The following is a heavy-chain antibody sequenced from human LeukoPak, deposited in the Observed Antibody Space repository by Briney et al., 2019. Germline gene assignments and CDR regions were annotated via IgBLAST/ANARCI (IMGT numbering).Heavy chain of an antibody. J-gene: IGHJ4*02. V-gene: IGHV3-48*03. CDR2: ISSSGSTI. Sequence: GGSLRLSCAASGVTFSSYARTWVRQAPGKGLEWVSYISSSGSTIYYADSVKGRFTISRDNAKNSLYLQMNSLRAEDTAVYYCARSIVVVNYYFDYWGQGTLVTVSS. CDR3: ARSIVVVNYYFDY. D-gene: IGHD3-22*01. CDR1: GVTFSSYA.